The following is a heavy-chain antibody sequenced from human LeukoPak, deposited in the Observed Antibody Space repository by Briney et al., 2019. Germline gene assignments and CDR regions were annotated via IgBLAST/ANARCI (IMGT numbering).Heavy chain of an antibody. V-gene: IGHV1-8*01. J-gene: IGHJ4*02. D-gene: IGHD3-10*01. CDR3: ARADSLSYGSGSYYAN. Sequence: ASVKVSCKASGYTFTSYDINWVRQATGQGLEWMGWMNTNSGNTCYAQKFQGRVTMTRNTSISTAYMELSSLRSEDTAVYYCARADSLSYGSGSYYANWGQGTLVTVSS. CDR2: MNTNSGNT. CDR1: GYTFTSYD.